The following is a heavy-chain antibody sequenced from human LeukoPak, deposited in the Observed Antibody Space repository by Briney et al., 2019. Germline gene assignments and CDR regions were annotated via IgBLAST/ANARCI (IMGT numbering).Heavy chain of an antibody. J-gene: IGHJ3*02. CDR1: GFTFSSYG. D-gene: IGHD6-19*01. Sequence: GGSLRLSCAASGFTFSSYGMHWVRQAPGKGLEWVAVISYDGSNKYYADSVKGRFTISRDNSKNTLYLQMNSLRAEDTAVYYCAKVRAAVADPDAFDIWGQGTMVTVSS. V-gene: IGHV3-30*18. CDR2: ISYDGSNK. CDR3: AKVRAAVADPDAFDI.